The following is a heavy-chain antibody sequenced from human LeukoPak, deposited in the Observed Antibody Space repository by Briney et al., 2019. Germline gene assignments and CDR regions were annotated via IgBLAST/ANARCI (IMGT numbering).Heavy chain of an antibody. CDR3: ARGMGIVAPSK. Sequence: SETLSLTCTVSGGSISSYYWSWIRQPPGKGLEWIGYIYYSGSTNYNPSLKSRVTISVDTSKNQFSLKLSSVTAADTAVYYCARGMGIVAPSKWGQGTLVTVSS. V-gene: IGHV4-59*01. CDR2: IYYSGST. D-gene: IGHD5-12*01. J-gene: IGHJ4*02. CDR1: GGSISSYY.